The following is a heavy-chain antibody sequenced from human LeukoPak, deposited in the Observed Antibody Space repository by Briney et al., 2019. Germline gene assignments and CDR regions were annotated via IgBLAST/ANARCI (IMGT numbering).Heavy chain of an antibody. CDR2: IYYSGSA. Sequence: SETLSLTCTVSGGSLSSSSHYWGWIRQPPGKGLEWIGSIYYSGSAYYNPSLRSRVTISVDTSKNQFSLKLSSVTAADTAVYYCARGYISPLDPWGQGTLVTVSS. CDR3: ARGYISPLDP. V-gene: IGHV4-39*01. CDR1: GGSLSSSSHY. J-gene: IGHJ5*02. D-gene: IGHD3-16*02.